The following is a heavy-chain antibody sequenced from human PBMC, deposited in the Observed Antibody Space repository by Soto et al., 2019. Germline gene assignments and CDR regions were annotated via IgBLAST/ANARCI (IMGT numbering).Heavy chain of an antibody. Sequence: QLQLQESGSGLVKPSQTLSLTCAVSGGSISSGGYSWSWIRQPPGKGLEWIGYIYHSGSTYYNPSLKSRGTIPVDRPKYQFSLQLSSVTAADTAVYCCAREETEGFFDYWGQGTLVTVSS. V-gene: IGHV4-30-2*01. CDR3: AREETEGFFDY. CDR1: GGSISSGGYS. J-gene: IGHJ4*02. CDR2: IYHSGST.